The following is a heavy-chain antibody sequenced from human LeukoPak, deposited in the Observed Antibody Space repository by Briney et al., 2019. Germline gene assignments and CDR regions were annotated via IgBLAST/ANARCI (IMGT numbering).Heavy chain of an antibody. CDR1: GFTFSSYG. V-gene: IGHV3-30*02. CDR3: ARDKGDYGSGSYYRGVDY. Sequence: GGSLRLSCAASGFTFSSYGMHWVRQAPGKGLEWVAFIRYDGSNKYYADSVKGRFTISRDNSKNTLYLQMNSLRAEDTAVYYCARDKGDYGSGSYYRGVDYWGQGTLVTVSS. D-gene: IGHD3-10*01. J-gene: IGHJ4*02. CDR2: IRYDGSNK.